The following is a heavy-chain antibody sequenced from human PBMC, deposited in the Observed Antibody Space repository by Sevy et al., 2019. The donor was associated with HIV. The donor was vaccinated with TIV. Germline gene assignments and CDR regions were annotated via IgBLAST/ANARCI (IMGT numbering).Heavy chain of an antibody. CDR3: ARCRSKVLVWGVQPPDY. J-gene: IGHJ4*02. CDR2: INHSGST. V-gene: IGHV4-34*01. D-gene: IGHD3-10*01. Sequence: SESLSLTCAVYGGSFSGYYWSCIRQPPGKGLEWIGEINHSGSTNYNPSLKSRVTISVDTSKNQFSLKLSSVTAADTALYYCARCRSKVLVWGVQPPDYWGQGTNVRVSS. CDR1: GGSFSGYY.